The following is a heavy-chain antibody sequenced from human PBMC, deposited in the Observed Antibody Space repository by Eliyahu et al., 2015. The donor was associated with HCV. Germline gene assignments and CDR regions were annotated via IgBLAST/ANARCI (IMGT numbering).Heavy chain of an antibody. V-gene: IGHV3-23*01. CDR1: GFPFSXSA. CDR2: ISGSGGST. J-gene: IGHJ6*02. CDR3: AKDADPTTVTQFLYYYGMDV. D-gene: IGHD4-11*01. Sequence: EVQLLESGGGLVQPGGSLXLSCSASGFPFSXSAXXWVRQAPGKGLEWVSAISGSGGSTYYADSVKGRFTISRDNSKNTLYLQMNSLRAEDTAVYYCAKDADPTTVTQFLYYYGMDVWGQGTTVTVSS.